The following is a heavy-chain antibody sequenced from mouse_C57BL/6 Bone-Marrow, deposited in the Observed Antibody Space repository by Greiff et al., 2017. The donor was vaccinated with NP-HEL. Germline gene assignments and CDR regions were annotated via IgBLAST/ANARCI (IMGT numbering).Heavy chain of an antibody. CDR2: IWPGGGT. J-gene: IGHJ3*01. D-gene: IGHD4-1*01. CDR1: GFSLTSYA. V-gene: IGHV2-9-1*01. Sequence: VKLVESGPGLVAPSQSLSITCTVSGFSLTSYAISWVRQPPGKGLEWLGVIWPGGGTNYNSAPNSRLSISKDNSKSQVFLKMNSLQTDDTARYYCARTPLQTGAWFAYWGQGTLVTVSA. CDR3: ARTPLQTGAWFAY.